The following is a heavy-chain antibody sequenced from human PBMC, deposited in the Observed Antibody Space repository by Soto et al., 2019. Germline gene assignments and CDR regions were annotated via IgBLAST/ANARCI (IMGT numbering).Heavy chain of an antibody. CDR1: GDSVSSNTAS. CDR3: AKGDNLGPKTGYAFDP. Sequence: QVQLQQSGPGLVKPSQTLSLTCAISGDSVSSNTASWNWIRLSPSRGLEWLGRTYFRSKWYNDYAVSVKSRIIINPDTSNNQFSLQLNSVTPEDTAVYFCAKGDNLGPKTGYAFDPWGQGIMVTVSS. J-gene: IGHJ5*02. V-gene: IGHV6-1*01. D-gene: IGHD5-12*01. CDR2: TYFRSKWYN.